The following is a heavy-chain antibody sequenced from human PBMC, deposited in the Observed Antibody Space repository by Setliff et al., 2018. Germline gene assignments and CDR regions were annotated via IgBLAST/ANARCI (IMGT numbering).Heavy chain of an antibody. J-gene: IGHJ6*02. CDR2: VYYTGST. CDR1: GGSIRNYY. V-gene: IGHV4-59*01. Sequence: SETLSLTCTVSGGSIRNYYWSWIRQPPGKGLEWIGYVYYTGSTNCNPSLKSRVTISVDPSKNQVSLKLSSATAADTAVYYCARDRTAYNYGMDVWGQGTTVTVSS. D-gene: IGHD5-18*01. CDR3: ARDRTAYNYGMDV.